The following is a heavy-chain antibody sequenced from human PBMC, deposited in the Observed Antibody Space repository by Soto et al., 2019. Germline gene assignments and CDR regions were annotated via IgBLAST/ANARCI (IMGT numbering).Heavy chain of an antibody. V-gene: IGHV5-10-1*01. D-gene: IGHD1-20*01. CDR2: IDPSGSYT. CDR3: TREEYNWNWFDP. J-gene: IGHJ5*01. Sequence: ESLKISCKGSGYSFDRHWISWVRQMPGKGLEWMGRIDPSGSYTNYSPSFQGHVTISADPSISSAYLQWSSLKASDTAMYFCTREEYNWNWFDPWGQGTLVTVSS. CDR1: GYSFDRHW.